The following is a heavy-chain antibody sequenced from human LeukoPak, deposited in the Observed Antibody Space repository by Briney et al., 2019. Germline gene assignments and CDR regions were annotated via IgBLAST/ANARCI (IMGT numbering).Heavy chain of an antibody. CDR1: GFTFDDYA. CDR3: AKDAGDYGSGSPSD. CDR2: ISGDGGST. D-gene: IGHD3-10*01. Sequence: GGSLRLSCAASGFTFDDYAMHWVRQAPGKGLEWVSLISGDGGSTYYADSVKGRFTISRDNSKNSLYLQMNSLRTEDTALYYCAKDAGDYGSGSPSDWVQGTPVTVSS. V-gene: IGHV3-43*02. J-gene: IGHJ4*02.